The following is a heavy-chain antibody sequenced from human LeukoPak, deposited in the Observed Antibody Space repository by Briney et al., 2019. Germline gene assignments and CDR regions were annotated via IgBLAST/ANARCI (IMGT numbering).Heavy chain of an antibody. D-gene: IGHD6-13*01. V-gene: IGHV3-30-3*01. CDR2: ISYDGGNK. J-gene: IGHJ6*01. CDR1: GFTFSSYA. CDR3: ARDITSYYSSSGSYYYYYGMDV. Sequence: GGSLRLSCAASGFTFSSYAMHWVRQAPGKGLEWVAVISYDGGNKYYADSVKGRFTISRDNSKNTLYLQMNSLRAEDTAVYYCARDITSYYSSSGSYYYYYGMDVWGRGTTVTVS.